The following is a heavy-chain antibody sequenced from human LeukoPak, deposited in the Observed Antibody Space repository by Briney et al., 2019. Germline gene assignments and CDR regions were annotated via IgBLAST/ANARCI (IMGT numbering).Heavy chain of an antibody. Sequence: SETLSPTCAVYGGSFSGYYWSWIRQPPGKGLEWIGEINHSGSTNYNPSLKSRVTISVDTSKNQFSLKLSSVTAADTAVYYCARGLYYDFWSGYYTHLLDYYYGMDVWGQGATVTVSS. CDR1: GGSFSGYY. J-gene: IGHJ6*02. D-gene: IGHD3-3*01. CDR3: ARGLYYDFWSGYYTHLLDYYYGMDV. CDR2: INHSGST. V-gene: IGHV4-34*01.